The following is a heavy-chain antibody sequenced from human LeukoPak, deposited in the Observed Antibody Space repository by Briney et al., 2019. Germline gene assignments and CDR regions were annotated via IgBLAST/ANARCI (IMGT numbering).Heavy chain of an antibody. CDR3: ARDQGYSYPLNWFDP. J-gene: IGHJ5*02. CDR2: IIPIFGTA. Sequence: GASVTVSFTASGGTFSSYAISWVRQAPGQGLEWMGGIIPIFGTANYAQKFQGRVTITTDESTSTAYMELSSLRSEDTAVYYCARDQGYSYPLNWFDPWGQGTLVTVSS. CDR1: GGTFSSYA. V-gene: IGHV1-69*05. D-gene: IGHD5-18*01.